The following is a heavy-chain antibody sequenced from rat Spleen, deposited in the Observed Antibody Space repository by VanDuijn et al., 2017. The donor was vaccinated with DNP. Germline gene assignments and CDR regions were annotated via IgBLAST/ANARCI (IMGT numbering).Heavy chain of an antibody. D-gene: IGHD1-6*01. J-gene: IGHJ3*01. CDR3: ATGILRIVGWFTY. V-gene: IGHV5S13*01. CDR2: TNTAGDNT. Sequence: EVQLVESGGGLVQPGRSLKLSCIASGFTFSNYGMAWVRKAPTEGLEWVASTNTAGDNTYYRDSVKGRFTISRDNAKSTLYLQMDSLRSEDTATYYCATGILRIVGWFTYWGQGTLVTVSS. CDR1: GFTFSNYG.